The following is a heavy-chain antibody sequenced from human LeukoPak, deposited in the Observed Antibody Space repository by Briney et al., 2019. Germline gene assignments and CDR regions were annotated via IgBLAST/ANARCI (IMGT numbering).Heavy chain of an antibody. CDR2: ISGSGNST. V-gene: IGHV3-23*01. Sequence: PGGSLRLPCAASGFTFSSYAMSWVRQAPGKGLEWVSVISGSGNSTDYADSVKGRFSISRDNSKNTLYLQMNSLRAEDTAVYYCATPPRTGGEDYWGQGTLVTVSS. CDR1: GFTFSSYA. CDR3: ATPPRTGGEDY. J-gene: IGHJ4*02. D-gene: IGHD3-16*01.